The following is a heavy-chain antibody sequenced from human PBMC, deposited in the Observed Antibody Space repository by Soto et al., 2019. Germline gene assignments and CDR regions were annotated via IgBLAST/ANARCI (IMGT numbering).Heavy chain of an antibody. CDR3: ARSLGLEYYYGMDV. J-gene: IGHJ6*02. CDR1: GGTFSTYA. V-gene: IGHV1-69*12. CDR2: IIPIFGTA. Sequence: QVQLVQCGAEVKKPGSPVMVSCKASGGTFSTYAINWVRQAPGQGLEWMGGIIPIFGTASYAQKFQGRVTITADESSSTAYMELRSLTSEDTAVYYCARSLGLEYYYGMDVWGQGTTVTVSS. D-gene: IGHD1-1*01.